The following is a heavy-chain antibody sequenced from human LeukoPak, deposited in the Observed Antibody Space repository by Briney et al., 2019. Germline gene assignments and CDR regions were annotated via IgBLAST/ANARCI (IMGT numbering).Heavy chain of an antibody. D-gene: IGHD3-22*01. CDR3: RGGYYSDY. Sequence: GGSLRLSCAASGFTFSNYGMSWVRQAPGKGLEWVSVIYSGGSTYYADSVKGRFTISRDNSKNTLYLQMNSLRAEDTAVYYCRGGYYSDYWGQGTLVTVSS. J-gene: IGHJ4*02. V-gene: IGHV3-53*01. CDR1: GFTFSNYG. CDR2: IYSGGST.